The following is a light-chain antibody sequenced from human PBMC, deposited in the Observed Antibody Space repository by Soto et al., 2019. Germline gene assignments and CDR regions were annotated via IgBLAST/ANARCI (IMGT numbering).Light chain of an antibody. J-gene: IGLJ2*01. CDR1: SSDVGGYNY. CDR2: DVS. CDR3: SSYTSSSTLVV. Sequence: QSAPTQPASVSGSPGQSITISCTGTSSDVGGYNYVSWYQQHPGKAPKLMIDDVSNRPSGVSNRFSGSKSDNTASLTISGLQAGDEAGYYCSSYTSSSTLVVFGGGTQLTVL. V-gene: IGLV2-14*01.